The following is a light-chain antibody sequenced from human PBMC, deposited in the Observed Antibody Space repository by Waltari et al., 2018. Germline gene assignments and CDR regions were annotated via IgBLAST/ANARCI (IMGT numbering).Light chain of an antibody. CDR2: SNN. J-gene: IGLJ3*02. Sequence: QSVLTQPPSASGTPGQGVTISCSGSSSNIGSNTGNWYRQFPGTAPKRLIHSNNQRPSGVPGRSSGSKSGTSASLALSGLQSEDEADYYCAAWDDSVNGPVFGGGTKLTV. V-gene: IGLV1-44*01. CDR3: AAWDDSVNGPV. CDR1: SSNIGSNT.